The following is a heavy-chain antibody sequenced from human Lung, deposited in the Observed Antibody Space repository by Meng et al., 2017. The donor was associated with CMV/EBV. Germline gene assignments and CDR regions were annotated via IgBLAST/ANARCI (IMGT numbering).Heavy chain of an antibody. CDR3: ARASYGSGSPLGESWFDP. CDR1: GGSISSGGYY. Sequence: QGSGPGTVKPSQTLSLPCTVSGGSISSGGYYWSWIRQHPGKGLEWIGYIHSSGSTYYNPSLRSRLTISVDTSKNQFSLKLSSVTAADTAVYYCARASYGSGSPLGESWFDPWGQGTLVTVSS. V-gene: IGHV4-31*03. J-gene: IGHJ5*02. D-gene: IGHD3-10*01. CDR2: IHSSGST.